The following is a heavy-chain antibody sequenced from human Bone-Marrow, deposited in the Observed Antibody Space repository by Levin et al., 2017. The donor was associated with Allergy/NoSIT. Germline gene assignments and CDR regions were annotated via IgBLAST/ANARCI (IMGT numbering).Heavy chain of an antibody. J-gene: IGHJ6*04. D-gene: IGHD2-21*02. CDR2: IYYSGST. CDR1: GDSVNTDNYY. V-gene: IGHV4-61*01. CDR3: AREDVAVTSPPRPLDV. Sequence: KTSETLSLTCTVSGDSVNTDNYYWSWIRQPPGKGLEWIAYIYYSGSTNYNPSLKSRVAISLDTSKNQFSLRLSSVTAADTAGYFCAREDVAVTSPPRPLDVWGKGITVSVSS.